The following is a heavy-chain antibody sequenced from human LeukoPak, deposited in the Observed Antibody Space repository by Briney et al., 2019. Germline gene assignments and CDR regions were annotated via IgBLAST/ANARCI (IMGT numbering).Heavy chain of an antibody. V-gene: IGHV3-33*01. Sequence: GGSLRLSCIVSGFTFSTYDMHWVRQAPGKGLEWVAVIWSDGSNKYYTDSVKGRFTISRDNPKNTLYLQMNSLRVEDTAVYHCARGLDLGYFQRWGQGTLVTVSS. D-gene: IGHD4-11*01. CDR3: ARGLDLGYFQR. CDR1: GFTFSTYD. CDR2: IWSDGSNK. J-gene: IGHJ1*01.